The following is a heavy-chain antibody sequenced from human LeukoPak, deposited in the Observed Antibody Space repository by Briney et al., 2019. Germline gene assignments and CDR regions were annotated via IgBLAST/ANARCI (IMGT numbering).Heavy chain of an antibody. Sequence: MSGGSLRLSCAASGFTFSSYWMSWIRQAPGKGLEWVSYISSSGSTIYYADSVKGRFTISRDNAKNSLYLQMNSLRAEDTAVYYCARGIAVAGRGGPYFDYWGQGTLVTVSS. CDR1: GFTFSSYW. D-gene: IGHD6-19*01. V-gene: IGHV3-11*01. CDR2: ISSSGSTI. J-gene: IGHJ4*02. CDR3: ARGIAVAGRGGPYFDY.